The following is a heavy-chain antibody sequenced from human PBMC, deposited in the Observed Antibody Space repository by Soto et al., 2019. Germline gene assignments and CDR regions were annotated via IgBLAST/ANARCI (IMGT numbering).Heavy chain of an antibody. CDR2: VYHGGRT. V-gene: IGHV4-59*01. CDR1: GGSISSYY. CDR3: ARGWDRGLYCFDF. D-gene: IGHD3-16*01. J-gene: IGHJ4*02. Sequence: QVQLQESGPGLVKPAETLSLTCSVSGGSISSYYWSWIWQPPGKGLECIGHVYHGGRTNSNPYLKCRVSISVDTSLHHFFLEFSSLTAAATAGYYCARGWDRGLYCFDFWGQRTLVTVSS.